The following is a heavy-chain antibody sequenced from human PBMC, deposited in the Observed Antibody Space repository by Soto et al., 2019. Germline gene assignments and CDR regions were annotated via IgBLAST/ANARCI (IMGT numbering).Heavy chain of an antibody. CDR2: IGPESGAT. J-gene: IGHJ4*02. CDR1: GYTFTGHY. D-gene: IGHD1-26*01. Sequence: ASVKVSCKASGYTFTGHYIHWVRQAPEQGPEWMGEIGPESGATRYAQRFQGRVTMTRDMSITTVYMELNNLSPDDAAVYYCGRGRSGQIVVFYWGQGTPVTVSS. V-gene: IGHV1-2*02. CDR3: GRGRSGQIVVFY.